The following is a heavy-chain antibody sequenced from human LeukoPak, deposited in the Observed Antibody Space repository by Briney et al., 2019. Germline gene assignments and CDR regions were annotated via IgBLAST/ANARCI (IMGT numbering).Heavy chain of an antibody. J-gene: IGHJ5*02. CDR2: IKQDGSEK. Sequence: RGSLRLSCAASGFTFSRYWMSWVRQAPGKGLEWVADIKQDGSEKYYVDSVKGRFTISRDNAKNSLYLQMNSLRAEDTAVYYCAREDGVLRTDNWFDPWGQGTLVTVSS. CDR3: AREDGVLRTDNWFDP. CDR1: GFTFSRYW. D-gene: IGHD2-8*02. V-gene: IGHV3-7*01.